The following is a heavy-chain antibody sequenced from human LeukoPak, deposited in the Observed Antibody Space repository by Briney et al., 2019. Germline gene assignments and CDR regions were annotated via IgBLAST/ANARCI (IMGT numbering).Heavy chain of an antibody. CDR2: ISYDGSNK. CDR1: GFTFSSYA. Sequence: GGSLRLSCAASGFTFSSYAMHWVRQAPGKGLEWVAVISYDGSNKYYADSVKGRFTISRDDSQNTLYLQMNSLRAEDTAVYYCAKDYPALGYCTSTSCSFFDYWGQGTLVTVSS. D-gene: IGHD2-2*01. V-gene: IGHV3-30-3*01. CDR3: AKDYPALGYCTSTSCSFFDY. J-gene: IGHJ4*02.